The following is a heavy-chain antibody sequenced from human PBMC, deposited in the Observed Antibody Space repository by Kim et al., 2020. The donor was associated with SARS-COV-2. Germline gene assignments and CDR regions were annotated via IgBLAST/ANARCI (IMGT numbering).Heavy chain of an antibody. CDR1: GGSISSSNW. D-gene: IGHD2-21*02. CDR2: IYHSGRT. CDR3: ARARVVVTAIFYYYYGMDV. Sequence: SETLSLTCAVSGGSISSSNWWSWVRQPPGKGLEWIGEIYHSGRTNYNPSLKSRVTISVDKSKNQFSLKLSSVTAADTAVYYCARARVVVTAIFYYYYGMDVWGQGTTVTVSS. J-gene: IGHJ6*02. V-gene: IGHV4-4*02.